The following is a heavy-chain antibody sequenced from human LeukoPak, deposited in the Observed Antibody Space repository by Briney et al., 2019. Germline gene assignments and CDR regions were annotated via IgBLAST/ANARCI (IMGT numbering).Heavy chain of an antibody. CDR3: ATSREWLGLDY. V-gene: IGHV1-46*01. Sequence: GASVKVSCKASGYTFTGYYMHWVRQAPGQGLEWMGIINPSGDSTTYAQKFQGRVTVTRDTSTSTVYMELSSLRSEDTAMYYCATSREWLGLDYWGQGTLVTVSS. CDR2: INPSGDST. J-gene: IGHJ4*02. D-gene: IGHD3-3*01. CDR1: GYTFTGYY.